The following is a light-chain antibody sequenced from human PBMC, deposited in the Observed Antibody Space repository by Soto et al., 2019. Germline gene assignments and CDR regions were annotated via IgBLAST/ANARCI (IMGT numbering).Light chain of an antibody. CDR2: DVS. V-gene: IGKV1-5*01. Sequence: DIQMTQSPSTLSASVGDRVTIPCRASQSISGWLAWYQQRPGKAPNLLIFDVSSLESGVPSRFSGSGYGTEFTLTISSLQPDDFATYYCQHYDSYPITFGQGTRLEIK. CDR3: QHYDSYPIT. CDR1: QSISGW. J-gene: IGKJ5*01.